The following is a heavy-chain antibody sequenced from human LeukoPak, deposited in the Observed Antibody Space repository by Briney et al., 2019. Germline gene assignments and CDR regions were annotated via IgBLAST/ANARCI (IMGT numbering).Heavy chain of an antibody. CDR1: GYSFTTYW. J-gene: IGHJ4*02. CDR2: IYPGDSDT. Sequence: KDGESLKISCKASGYSFTTYWIAWVRQMPEKGLEWMGMIYPGDSDTRYSPSFQGQITISVDKSISIAYLQWSSLKASDTAMYYCARLLQGVAGTWGYWGQGTLVTV. V-gene: IGHV5-51*01. CDR3: ARLLQGVAGTWGY. D-gene: IGHD6-19*01.